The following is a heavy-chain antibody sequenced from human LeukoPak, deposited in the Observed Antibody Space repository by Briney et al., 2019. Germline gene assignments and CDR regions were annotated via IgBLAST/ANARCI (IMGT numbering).Heavy chain of an antibody. CDR1: GGSISSYY. Sequence: PSETLSLTCTVSGGSISSYYWSWIRQPPGKGLEWIGYIYYSGSTYYNPSLKSRVTISVDTSKNQFSLKLSSVTAADTAVYYCATEGLTGNFDYWGQGTLVTVSS. D-gene: IGHD1-14*01. V-gene: IGHV4-59*06. J-gene: IGHJ4*02. CDR2: IYYSGST. CDR3: ATEGLTGNFDY.